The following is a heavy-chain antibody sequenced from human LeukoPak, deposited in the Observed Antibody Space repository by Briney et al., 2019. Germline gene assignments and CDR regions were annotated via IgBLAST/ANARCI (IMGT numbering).Heavy chain of an antibody. V-gene: IGHV1-2*02. CDR2: INPNSGGT. D-gene: IGHD4-23*01. CDR3: ARVAVVKVWFDP. CDR1: GYTFTVYY. Sequence: ASVTVSFTSSGYTFTVYYMHWVRQAPGQGLEWMGWINPNSGGTNYAQKFQGRVTMTRDTSISTAYMELSRLRSDDTAVYYCARVAVVKVWFDPWGQGTLVTVSS. J-gene: IGHJ5*02.